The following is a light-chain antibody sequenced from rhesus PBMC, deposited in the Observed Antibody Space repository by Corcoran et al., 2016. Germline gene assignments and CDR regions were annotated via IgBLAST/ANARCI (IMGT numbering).Light chain of an antibody. Sequence: DIQMTQSPSSLSASVGDRVTMTCRASQGVAHHLNWFQQQPGNPPKRLIHSGSTLESGVPSRFSASGAGTDFTLTISSLQPGDSAIYYCLQYNSAPYSFGQGTKLEIK. CDR2: SGS. CDR1: QGVAHH. V-gene: IGKV1-43*02. J-gene: IGKJ2*01. CDR3: LQYNSAPYS.